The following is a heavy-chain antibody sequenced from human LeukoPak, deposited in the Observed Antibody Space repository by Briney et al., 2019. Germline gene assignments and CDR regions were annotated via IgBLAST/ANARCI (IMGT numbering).Heavy chain of an antibody. CDR3: AREPYYDFWSGYLNY. CDR2: TYYRSKWYN. V-gene: IGHV6-1*01. J-gene: IGHJ4*02. D-gene: IGHD3-3*01. Sequence: SQTLSLTCAISGDSVSSNSAAWNWIRQSPSRGLEWLGRTYYRSKWYNDYAVSVKSRITINPATSKNQFSLQLNSVTPEDTAGYYCAREPYYDFWSGYLNYWGQGTLVTVSS. CDR1: GDSVSSNSAA.